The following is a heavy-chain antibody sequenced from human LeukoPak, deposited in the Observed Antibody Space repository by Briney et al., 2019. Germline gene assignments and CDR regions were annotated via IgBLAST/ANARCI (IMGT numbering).Heavy chain of an antibody. V-gene: IGHV4-38-2*02. CDR3: ARANYYNTSGYFDY. CDR2: IYHSGST. J-gene: IGHJ4*02. D-gene: IGHD3-22*01. CDR1: GYSISSGYY. Sequence: SETLSLTCTVSGYSISSGYYWGWIRQPPGKGLEWIGSIYHSGSTYYNPSLKSRVTISVDTSKNQFSLKLSPVTAADTAVYYCARANYYNTSGYFDYWGQGTMVTVSS.